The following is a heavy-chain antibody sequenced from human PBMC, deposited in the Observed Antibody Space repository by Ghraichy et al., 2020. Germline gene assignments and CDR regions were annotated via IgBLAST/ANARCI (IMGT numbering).Heavy chain of an antibody. V-gene: IGHV4-59*01. CDR2: IYYSGST. J-gene: IGHJ6*03. D-gene: IGHD3-3*01. Sequence: ETLSLTCTVSGGSISSYYWSWIRQPPGKGLEWIGYIYYSGSTNYNPSLKSRVTISVDTSKNQFSLKLSSVTAADTAVYYCARDHHDFWSGYPYYMDVWGKGTTVTVSS. CDR1: GGSISSYY. CDR3: ARDHHDFWSGYPYYMDV.